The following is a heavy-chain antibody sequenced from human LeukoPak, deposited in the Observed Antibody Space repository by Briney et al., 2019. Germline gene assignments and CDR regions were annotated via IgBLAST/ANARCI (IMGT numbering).Heavy chain of an antibody. CDR3: ARDGVWFGELTFDY. CDR1: GFTFSSYW. Sequence: GGSLRLSCAASGFTFSSYWMSWVRQAPGKGLEWVANIKQDGSEKYYVDSVKGRFTISRDNAKNSLYLQMNSLRAEDTAVYDCARDGVWFGELTFDYWGQGTLVTVSS. CDR2: IKQDGSEK. D-gene: IGHD3-10*01. V-gene: IGHV3-7*01. J-gene: IGHJ4*02.